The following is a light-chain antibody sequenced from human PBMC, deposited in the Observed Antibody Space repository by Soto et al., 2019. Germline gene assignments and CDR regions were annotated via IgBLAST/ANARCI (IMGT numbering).Light chain of an antibody. CDR3: QHYTLYSAP. CDR1: QDISTY. Sequence: RLTQSPSSLSASVGDTVTISCRASQDISTYLAWYQHKPGKAPTLLIFGASSLHNGVPPRFAGSGSGTEVTLTINRLQPDDFATYYCQHYTLYSAPFGQGTR. V-gene: IGKV1-5*01. J-gene: IGKJ5*01. CDR2: GAS.